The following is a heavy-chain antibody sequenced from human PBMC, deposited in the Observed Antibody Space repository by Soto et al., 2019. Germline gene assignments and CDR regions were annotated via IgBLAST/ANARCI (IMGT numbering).Heavy chain of an antibody. CDR2: IYHSGST. J-gene: IGHJ4*02. Sequence: KPSETLSLTCAVSGYSISSGYYWGWIRQPPGKGLEWIGSIYHSGSTYYNPSLKSRVTISVDTSKNQFSLKLSSVTAADTAVYYCARGGYCSGGSCSTLGDFDYWGQGTLVTVSS. V-gene: IGHV4-38-2*01. D-gene: IGHD2-15*01. CDR1: GYSISSGYY. CDR3: ARGGYCSGGSCSTLGDFDY.